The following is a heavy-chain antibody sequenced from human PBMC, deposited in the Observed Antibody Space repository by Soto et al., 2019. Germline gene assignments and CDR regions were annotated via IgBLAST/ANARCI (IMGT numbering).Heavy chain of an antibody. D-gene: IGHD6-6*01. CDR1: GFTFSNYA. J-gene: IGHJ6*02. V-gene: IGHV3-23*01. CDR3: TKGSSGVDV. Sequence: GGSLRLSCVASGFTFSNYAMSWVRQGPGKGLEWVSGTGASGGSTYYAVSVKGRFTISRDNSKNTLFLQMNSLRVEDTAVYFCTKGSSGVDVWGQGTTVTVSS. CDR2: TGASGGST.